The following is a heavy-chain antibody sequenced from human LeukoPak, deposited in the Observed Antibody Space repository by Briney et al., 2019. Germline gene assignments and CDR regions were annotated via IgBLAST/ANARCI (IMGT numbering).Heavy chain of an antibody. V-gene: IGHV4-34*01. CDR3: GRVRAGSSSPSVRDAFDI. J-gene: IGHJ3*02. D-gene: IGHD6-6*01. Sequence: SETLSLTCAVSGGSFSGYYWSWIRQPPGKGLEWIGEINHSGSTNFSPSLKSRVTISVDTSKNQFSLKLSSVTAADTAVYYCGRVRAGSSSPSVRDAFDIWGQGTMVTVSS. CDR2: INHSGST. CDR1: GGSFSGYY.